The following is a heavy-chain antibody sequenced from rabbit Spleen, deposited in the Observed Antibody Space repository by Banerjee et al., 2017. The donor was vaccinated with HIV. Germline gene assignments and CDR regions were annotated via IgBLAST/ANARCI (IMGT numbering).Heavy chain of an antibody. CDR3: ARDTGSSFSSYGMDL. D-gene: IGHD8-1*01. CDR2: INTGSGST. CDR1: GFSFNSGYD. V-gene: IGHV1S40*01. J-gene: IGHJ6*01. Sequence: QSLEESGGGLVKPGASLTLTCKASGFSFNSGYDMCWVRQAPGKGLEWIGCINTGSGSTYYASWAKGRFTITRSTSLNTVTLQLNSLTAADTATYFCARDTGSSFSSYGMDLWGQGTLVTVS.